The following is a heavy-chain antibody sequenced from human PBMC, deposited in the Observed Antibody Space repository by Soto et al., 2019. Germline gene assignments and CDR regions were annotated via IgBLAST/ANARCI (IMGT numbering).Heavy chain of an antibody. CDR2: ISYDGSNK. J-gene: IGHJ6*02. Sequence: QVQLVESGGGVVQPGRSLRLSCAASGFTFSSYGMHWVRQAPGKGLEWVAVISYDGSNKYYADSVKGRFTISRDNSKNTLYQKMNSLRAEDTAVYYCAKDTGNKLLWGYSYYGMDVWGQGPTVTVSS. D-gene: IGHD2-2*01. V-gene: IGHV3-30*18. CDR1: GFTFSSYG. CDR3: AKDTGNKLLWGYSYYGMDV.